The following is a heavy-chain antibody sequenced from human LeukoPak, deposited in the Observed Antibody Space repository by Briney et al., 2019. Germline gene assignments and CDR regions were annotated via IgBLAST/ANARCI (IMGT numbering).Heavy chain of an antibody. CDR3: AKDRRDGYNSFDY. CDR2: ISGSGGST. J-gene: IGHJ4*02. V-gene: IGHV3-23*01. D-gene: IGHD5-24*01. CDR1: GFTFSSYG. Sequence: GGSLRLSCAASGFTFSSYGMSWVRQAPGKGLGWVSAISGSGGSTYYADSVKGRFTISRDNSKNTLYLQMNSLRAEDTAVYYCAKDRRDGYNSFDYWGQGTLVTVSS.